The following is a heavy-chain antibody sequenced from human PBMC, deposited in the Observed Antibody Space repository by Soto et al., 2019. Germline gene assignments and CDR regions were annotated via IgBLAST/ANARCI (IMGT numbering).Heavy chain of an antibody. CDR1: GFTFSSYA. D-gene: IGHD2-2*01. V-gene: IGHV3-30-3*01. J-gene: IGHJ6*02. Sequence: QVQLVESGGGVVQPGRSLRLSCAASGFTFSSYAMHWVRQAPGKGLEWVAVISYDGSNKYYADSVKGRFTISRDNSKNTLYLQMNSRRAEDTAVYYCARDRGSKSYYYYGMDVWGQGTTVTVSS. CDR3: ARDRGSKSYYYYGMDV. CDR2: ISYDGSNK.